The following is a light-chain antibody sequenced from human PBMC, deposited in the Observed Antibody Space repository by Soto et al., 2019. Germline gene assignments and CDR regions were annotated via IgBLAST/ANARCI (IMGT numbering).Light chain of an antibody. CDR3: QHNAYPST. Sequence: EVVVTQSPATLSLSPGERATLSCSASHSVSSYLAWYQQKPHQAPRVLIHDASTRATGIPDRFSSSGSGTDFTLTISRLEPEDFAVYYCQHNAYPSTFGQGTRLDIK. J-gene: IGKJ5*01. V-gene: IGKV3-11*01. CDR2: DAS. CDR1: HSVSSY.